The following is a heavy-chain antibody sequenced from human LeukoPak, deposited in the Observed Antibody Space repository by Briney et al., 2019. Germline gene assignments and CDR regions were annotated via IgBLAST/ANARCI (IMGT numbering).Heavy chain of an antibody. CDR2: MYYSGST. CDR1: GGSISSGGYY. CDR3: ARGGSYGGNLNY. D-gene: IGHD4-23*01. J-gene: IGHJ4*02. V-gene: IGHV4-31*03. Sequence: SQTLSLTCTVSGGSISSGGYYWSRIREHPGKGLEWIGYMYYSGSTYYNPSLKSRATISVDTSKNQFSLKLSSVTAADTAVYYCARGGSYGGNLNYWGQGTLVTVSS.